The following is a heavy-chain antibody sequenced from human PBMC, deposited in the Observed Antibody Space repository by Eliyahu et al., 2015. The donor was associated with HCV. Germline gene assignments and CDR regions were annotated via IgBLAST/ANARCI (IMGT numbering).Heavy chain of an antibody. CDR3: ARDRSSQAVGYYYGSGSYSVSLRY. J-gene: IGHJ4*02. CDR2: ISAYNGNT. V-gene: IGHV1-18*01. D-gene: IGHD3-10*01. Sequence: LEWMGWISAYNGNTNYAQKLQGRVTMTTDTSTSTAYMELRSLRSDDTAVYYCARDRSSQAVGYYYGSGSYSVSLRYWGQGTLVTVSS.